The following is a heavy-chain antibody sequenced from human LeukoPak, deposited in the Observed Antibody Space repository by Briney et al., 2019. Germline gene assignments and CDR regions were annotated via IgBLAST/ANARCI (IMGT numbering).Heavy chain of an antibody. CDR3: ARGPPYGYPNWFDP. D-gene: IGHD5-24*01. CDR1: GDSFSSNSAA. J-gene: IGHJ5*02. CDR2: TYYRSKWYN. V-gene: IGHV6-1*01. Sequence: SQTLSLTCAVSGDSFSSNSAAWNWLRQSPSRGLEWLVRTYYRSKWYNDYAVSVKSRITINPDTSKNQFSLQLNSVTPEDTAVYYCARGPPYGYPNWFDPWGQGTLVTVSS.